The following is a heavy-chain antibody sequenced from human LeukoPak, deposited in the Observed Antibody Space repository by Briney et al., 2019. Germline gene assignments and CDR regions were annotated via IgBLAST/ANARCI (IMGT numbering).Heavy chain of an antibody. CDR2: IIPLFGTA. V-gene: IGHV1-69*05. J-gene: IGHJ3*02. CDR1: GGTFSSYA. D-gene: IGHD4-11*01. CDR3: AGPSPMTRGAFDI. Sequence: GASVKVSCKPSGGTFSSYAISWVRQAPAQGLEWVGGIIPLFGTAKCAQKFQGRVTMTRDTSTSTVYMELSSLRSEDTAVYYCAGPSPMTRGAFDIWGQGTMVTVSS.